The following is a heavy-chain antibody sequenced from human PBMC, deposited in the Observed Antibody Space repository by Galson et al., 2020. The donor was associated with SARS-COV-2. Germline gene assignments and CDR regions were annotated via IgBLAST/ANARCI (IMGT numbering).Heavy chain of an antibody. CDR1: GGSIRSSNW. J-gene: IGHJ4*02. Sequence: ASETLSLTCAVPGGSIRSSNWWSWVRQPPGKGLERIGEVYHTGSTNYKPSLKSRVTESVDKSKTQFSLILTSMAAADTAVYYCARRVSGYDAIDYWGQGTLVTVSS. V-gene: IGHV4-4*02. CDR3: ARRVSGYDAIDY. D-gene: IGHD5-12*01. CDR2: VYHTGST.